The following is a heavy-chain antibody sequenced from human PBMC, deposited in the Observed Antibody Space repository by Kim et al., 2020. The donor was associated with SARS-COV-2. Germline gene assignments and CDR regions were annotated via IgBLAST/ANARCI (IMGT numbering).Heavy chain of an antibody. Sequence: GGSLRLSCAASRFTFSSYGMHWVRQAPGKGLEWVAVISYDGSNKYYADSVKGRFTISRDNSKNTLYLQMNSLRAEDTAVYYCAKDDFPSWLAAYYYYGMDVWGQGTTVTVSS. D-gene: IGHD6-19*01. J-gene: IGHJ6*02. V-gene: IGHV3-30*18. CDR3: AKDDFPSWLAAYYYYGMDV. CDR1: RFTFSSYG. CDR2: ISYDGSNK.